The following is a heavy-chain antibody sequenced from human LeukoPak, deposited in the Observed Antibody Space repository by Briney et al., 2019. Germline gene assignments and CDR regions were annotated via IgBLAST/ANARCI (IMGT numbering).Heavy chain of an antibody. D-gene: IGHD5-18*01. J-gene: IGHJ4*02. Sequence: PGGSLRLSCAASGFTFSTYWMHWVRQAPGKGLEWVSRIKTDGSIKSSADAVKGRFTISRDNAKNTLYLQMDSLRPEDTAVYHCARADGRSYGLFDSWGRGTLVIVSS. CDR3: ARADGRSYGLFDS. CDR1: GFTFSTYW. V-gene: IGHV3-74*01. CDR2: IKTDGSIK.